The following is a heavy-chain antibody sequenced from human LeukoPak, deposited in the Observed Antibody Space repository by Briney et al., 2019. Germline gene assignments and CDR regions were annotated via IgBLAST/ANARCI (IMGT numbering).Heavy chain of an antibody. Sequence: SETLSLTCAVYGGSFSGYYWSWIRQPPGKGLEWIGEINHSGSTNYNPSLKSRVTISVDTSKNQFSLKLSSVTAADTAVYYCARDYSYGFSLYYFDYWGQGTLVTVSS. J-gene: IGHJ4*02. CDR1: GGSFSGYY. V-gene: IGHV4-34*01. D-gene: IGHD2-15*01. CDR3: ARDYSYGFSLYYFDY. CDR2: INHSGST.